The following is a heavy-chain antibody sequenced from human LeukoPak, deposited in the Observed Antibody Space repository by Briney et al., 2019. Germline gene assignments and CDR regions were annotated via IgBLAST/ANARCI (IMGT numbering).Heavy chain of an antibody. CDR3: ARSVATNTRADY. V-gene: IGHV3-48*01. D-gene: IGHD5-12*01. CDR2: ISSISSTI. CDR1: GLTFSSYS. Sequence: GGSLRLSCAASGLTFSSYSMNWVRPAPGKGREWVSYISSISSTIYYADSVKGRFTISRDNAKNSRYLQMNSLRAEDTAVYYCARSVATNTRADYWGQGTLVTVSS. J-gene: IGHJ4*02.